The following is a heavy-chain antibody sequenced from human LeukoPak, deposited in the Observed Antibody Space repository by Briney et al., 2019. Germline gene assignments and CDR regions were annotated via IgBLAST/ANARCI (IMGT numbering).Heavy chain of an antibody. Sequence: ASVKVSCKASGYTFTSYYMHWVRQAPGQGLEWMGIINPIGGSTSYAQNFQGRVTMTRDTSTSTVYMELSSLRSEDTAVYYCARDHTSLRVSHYDAFNMWGQGTMATVSS. J-gene: IGHJ3*02. CDR1: GYTFTSYY. CDR2: INPIGGST. V-gene: IGHV1-46*01. CDR3: ARDHTSLRVSHYDAFNM. D-gene: IGHD3-10*01.